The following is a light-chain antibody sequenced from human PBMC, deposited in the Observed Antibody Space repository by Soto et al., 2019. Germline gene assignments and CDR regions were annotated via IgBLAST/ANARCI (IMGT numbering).Light chain of an antibody. CDR1: HSISSW. CDR3: QQYNSYPYT. CDR2: DAS. Sequence: DIPMTQSPSTLSASVGDRVTITCRASHSISSWLAWYQQKPGKAPKLLIYDASSLESGVPSRFSGSGSGTEFTLTISSLQPDDFATYYCQQYNSYPYTFGQGTKLEIK. V-gene: IGKV1-5*01. J-gene: IGKJ2*01.